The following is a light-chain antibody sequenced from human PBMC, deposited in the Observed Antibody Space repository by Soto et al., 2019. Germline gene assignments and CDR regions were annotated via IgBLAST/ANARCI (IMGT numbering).Light chain of an antibody. J-gene: IGKJ5*01. CDR1: RTIGTS. V-gene: IGKV1-33*01. Sequence: DIQMTQSPSSLSALLVDIVAITFQASRTIGTSLNWYQQKPGKAPNLLIYDASILETGVPSRFSGYVSGTDFTLTISSLQAEDVAVYYCQQYYSTPITFGQGTRLE. CDR2: DAS. CDR3: QQYYSTPIT.